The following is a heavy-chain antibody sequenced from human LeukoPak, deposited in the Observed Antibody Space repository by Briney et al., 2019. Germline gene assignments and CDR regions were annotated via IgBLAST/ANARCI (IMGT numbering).Heavy chain of an antibody. D-gene: IGHD4-17*01. CDR2: IYYSGIT. J-gene: IGHJ4*02. CDR1: GGSISSYY. V-gene: IGHV4-59*08. Sequence: PSETLSLTCAVSGGSISSYYWSWIRQPPGKGLEWIGYIYYSGITNYNPSLKSRVTISVDTSKNQFSLKLSSVTAADTAVYYCASGEDYALDYWGQGTLVTVSS. CDR3: ASGEDYALDY.